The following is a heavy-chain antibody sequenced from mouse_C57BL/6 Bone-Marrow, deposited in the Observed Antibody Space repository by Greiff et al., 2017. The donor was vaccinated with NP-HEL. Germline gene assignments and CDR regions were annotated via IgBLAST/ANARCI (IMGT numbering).Heavy chain of an antibody. CDR3: ARLVYWYFDV. CDR1: GYTFTNYW. J-gene: IGHJ1*03. CDR2: IYPGGGYT. V-gene: IGHV1-63*01. D-gene: IGHD1-1*02. Sequence: QVQLQQSGAELVRPGTSVQMSCKASGYTFTNYWIGWAKQRPGHGLEWIGDIYPGGGYTNYNEKFKGKATLTADKSSSTAYMQFSSLTSEDSAIYYCARLVYWYFDVWGTGTTVTVSS.